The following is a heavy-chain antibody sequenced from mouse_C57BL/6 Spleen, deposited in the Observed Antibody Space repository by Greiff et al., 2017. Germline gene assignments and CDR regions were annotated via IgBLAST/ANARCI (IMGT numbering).Heavy chain of an antibody. CDR3: ARWMITSYFDY. D-gene: IGHD2-4*01. J-gene: IGHJ2*01. CDR2: IYPGDGAT. CDR1: GYAFSSSW. Sequence: QVQLQQSGPELVKPGASVKISCKASGYAFSSSWMNWVKQRPGKGLEWIGRIYPGDGATNYNGKFKGKATLTADKSSSTAYMQLSSLTSEDSAVYFCARWMITSYFDYWGQGTTLTVSS. V-gene: IGHV1-82*01.